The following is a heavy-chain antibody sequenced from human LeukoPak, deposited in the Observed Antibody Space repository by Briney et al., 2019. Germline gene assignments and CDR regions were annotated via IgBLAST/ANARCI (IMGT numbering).Heavy chain of an antibody. CDR2: IYYSGST. CDR1: GGSISSYY. D-gene: IGHD6-13*01. Sequence: SETLSLTCTVSGGSISSYYWNWIRQPPGKGLEWIGYIYYSGSTNYNSSLKSRVTMSVDTSKDHFFLKLSSVTAADTAMYYCARVAATPRPYSGSSCYFDYWGQGTLVTVSS. J-gene: IGHJ4*02. V-gene: IGHV4-59*01. CDR3: ARVAATPRPYSGSSCYFDY.